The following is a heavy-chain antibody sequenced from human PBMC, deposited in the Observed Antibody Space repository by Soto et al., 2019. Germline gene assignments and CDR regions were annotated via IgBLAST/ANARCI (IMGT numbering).Heavy chain of an antibody. CDR2: INHSGST. J-gene: IGHJ4*02. CDR1: GGSFSGYY. CDR3: ASRDSSGYFDY. D-gene: IGHD3-22*01. V-gene: IGHV4-34*01. Sequence: SETLSLTCAVYGGSFSGYYWSWIRQPPGKGLEWIGEINHSGSTNYNPSLKSRVTISVDTSKNQFSLKLSSVTAADTAVYYCASRDSSGYFDYWGQGTLVTVS.